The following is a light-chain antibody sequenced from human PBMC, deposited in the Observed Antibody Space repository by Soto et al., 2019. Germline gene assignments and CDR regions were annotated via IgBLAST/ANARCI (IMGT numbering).Light chain of an antibody. Sequence: DFQMTQSPSTLSASVGDRVTITCRASQNIRSRLAWFQQKPGKAPKLLIYDASSLESGVPQRFSGSGSGTDFTLTISSLEPEDFAVYYCQQRSNWPTFGQGTRLEIK. CDR1: QNIRSR. V-gene: IGKV1-5*01. CDR3: QQRSNWPT. J-gene: IGKJ5*01. CDR2: DAS.